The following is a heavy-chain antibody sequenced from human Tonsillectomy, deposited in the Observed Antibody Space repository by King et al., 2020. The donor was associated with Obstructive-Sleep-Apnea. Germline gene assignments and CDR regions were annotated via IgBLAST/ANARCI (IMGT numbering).Heavy chain of an antibody. J-gene: IGHJ4*02. Sequence: QLVQSGAEVKKPGESLRISCKGSGYSFTNYWITWVRQMPGKGLEWMGRIDPSDSYTNYSPSFQGHVTISADKSISTADLQWSSLKASDTAMYYCARLRYDRNCYYYGDYWGQGTLVTVSS. CDR3: ARLRYDRNCYYYGDY. D-gene: IGHD3-22*01. CDR1: GYSFTNYW. CDR2: IDPSDSYT. V-gene: IGHV5-10-1*01.